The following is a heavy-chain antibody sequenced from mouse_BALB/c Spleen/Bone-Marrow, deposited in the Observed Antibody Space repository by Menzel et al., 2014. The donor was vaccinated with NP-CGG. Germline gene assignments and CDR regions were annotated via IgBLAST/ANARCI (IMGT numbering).Heavy chain of an antibody. V-gene: IGHV14-3*02. CDR1: GFNIKDTY. CDR2: IDPANGNT. D-gene: IGHD1-1*01. CDR3: AYYYYGSSGFAY. J-gene: IGHJ3*01. Sequence: EVQLQQSGAELVKPGASVKLSCTASGFNIKDTYMHWVKQRPEQGLEWIGRIDPANGNTKYDPKFQGKATITADTSSNTAYLQLSSLTSEDTAVYYCAYYYYGSSGFAYWGRGTLVTVSA.